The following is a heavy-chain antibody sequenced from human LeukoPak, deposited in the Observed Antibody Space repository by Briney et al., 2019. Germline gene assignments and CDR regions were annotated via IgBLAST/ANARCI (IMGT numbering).Heavy chain of an antibody. V-gene: IGHV3-48*01. D-gene: IGHD3-22*01. CDR1: GFTFSSYS. CDR3: ARARGPKYYYDSYYFDY. J-gene: IGHJ4*02. CDR2: ISSSSTI. Sequence: PGGSLRLSCAASGFTFSSYSMNWVRQAPGKGLEWVSYISSSSTIYYADSVKGRFTISRDNAKNSLYLQMNSLRAEDTAVYYCARARGPKYYYDSYYFDYWGQGTLVTVSS.